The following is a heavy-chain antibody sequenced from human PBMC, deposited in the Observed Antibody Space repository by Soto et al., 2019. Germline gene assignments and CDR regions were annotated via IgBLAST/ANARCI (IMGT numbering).Heavy chain of an antibody. V-gene: IGHV4-4*07. Sequence: SLTCTVSGGSISSYYWSWIRQPAGKGLEWIGRIYTSGSTNYNPSLKSRVTMSVDTSKNQFSLKLSSVTAADTAVYYCAREPPIFCSGGSCYADNWFDPWGQGTLVTVSS. D-gene: IGHD2-15*01. CDR1: GGSISSYY. CDR2: IYTSGST. J-gene: IGHJ5*02. CDR3: AREPPIFCSGGSCYADNWFDP.